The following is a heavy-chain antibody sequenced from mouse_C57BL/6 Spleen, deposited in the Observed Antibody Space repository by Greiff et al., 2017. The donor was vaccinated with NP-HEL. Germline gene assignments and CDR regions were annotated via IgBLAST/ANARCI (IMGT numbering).Heavy chain of an antibody. J-gene: IGHJ1*03. CDR2: ISSGGDYI. Sequence: EVKLVESGEGLVKPGGSLKLSCAASGFTFSSYAMSWVRQTPEKRLEWVAYISSGGDYIYYADTVKGRFTISRDNARNTLYLQMSSLKSEDTAMYYCTRVYGSHYWYFDVWGTGTTVTVSS. CDR1: GFTFSSYA. V-gene: IGHV5-9-1*02. D-gene: IGHD1-1*01. CDR3: TRVYGSHYWYFDV.